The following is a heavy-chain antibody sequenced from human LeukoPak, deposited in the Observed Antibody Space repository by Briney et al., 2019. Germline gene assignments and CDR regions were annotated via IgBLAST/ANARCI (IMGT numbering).Heavy chain of an antibody. CDR3: AKDHYREDGYSSNFDY. J-gene: IGHJ4*02. CDR2: ISGTGGST. V-gene: IGHV3-23*01. D-gene: IGHD5-24*01. CDR1: GFTFSSYA. Sequence: GGSLRLSCAASGFTFSSYAMSWVRQAPGEGLEWVSAISGTGGSTYYADSVKGRFTISRDNSKNTLYLQMNSLRAEDTAVYYCAKDHYREDGYSSNFDYWGQGTLVTVSS.